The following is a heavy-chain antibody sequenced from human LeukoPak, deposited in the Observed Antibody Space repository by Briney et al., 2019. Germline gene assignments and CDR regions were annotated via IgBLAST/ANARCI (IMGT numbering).Heavy chain of an antibody. D-gene: IGHD3-3*01. CDR3: ARASHITIFGVVIMGTYYFDY. CDR2: IYYSGST. J-gene: IGHJ4*02. V-gene: IGHV4-39*07. Sequence: SETLSLTCTVSGGSISSSSYYRGWIRQPPGKGLEWIGSIYYSGSTYYNPSLKSRVTISVDTSKNQFSLKLSSVTAADTAVYYCARASHITIFGVVIMGTYYFDYWGQGTLVTVSS. CDR1: GGSISSSSYY.